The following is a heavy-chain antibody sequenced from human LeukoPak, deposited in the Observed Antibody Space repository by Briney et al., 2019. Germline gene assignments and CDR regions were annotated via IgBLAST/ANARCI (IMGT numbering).Heavy chain of an antibody. V-gene: IGHV3-30*18. D-gene: IGHD1-26*01. Sequence: GGSLRLSCAVSGFTFTDHVMHWVRQSPGKGLDWVAVIAYDGSNQYYADSVKGRFTISRDNSKNTLYLQMNSLRAEDTAVCYCAKESEVGATHYWGQGTLVTVSS. CDR2: IAYDGSNQ. J-gene: IGHJ4*02. CDR3: AKESEVGATHY. CDR1: GFTFTDHV.